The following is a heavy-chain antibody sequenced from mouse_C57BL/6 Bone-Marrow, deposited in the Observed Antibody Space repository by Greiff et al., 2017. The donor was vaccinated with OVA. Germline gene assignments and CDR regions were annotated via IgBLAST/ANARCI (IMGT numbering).Heavy chain of an antibody. V-gene: IGHV1-64*01. CDR3: ARSAGGIDGGDYVDY. J-gene: IGHJ2*01. D-gene: IGHD5-2*01. CDR1: GYTFTSYW. CDR2: IHPNSGST. Sequence: QVHVKQPGAELVKPGASVKLSCKASGYTFTSYWMHWVKQRPGQGLEWIGMIHPNSGSTNYDEKFKSKATLTVDNSSSTAYMQLSSLTSEDSAFYYSARSAGGIDGGDYVDYGGQGTTLTVSS.